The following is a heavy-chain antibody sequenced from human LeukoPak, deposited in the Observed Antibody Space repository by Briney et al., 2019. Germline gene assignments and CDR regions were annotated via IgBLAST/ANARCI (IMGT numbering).Heavy chain of an antibody. CDR1: GFTFSSYA. Sequence: GRSLRLSCAASGFTFSSYAMHWVRQAPGKGLEWVAVISYDGSNKYYSDSVKGRLTISRDNSKNTLYLQMNSLRAEDTAVYYCAREREVGATYYFDYWGQGTLVTVSS. J-gene: IGHJ4*02. D-gene: IGHD1-26*01. CDR2: ISYDGSNK. CDR3: AREREVGATYYFDY. V-gene: IGHV3-30-3*01.